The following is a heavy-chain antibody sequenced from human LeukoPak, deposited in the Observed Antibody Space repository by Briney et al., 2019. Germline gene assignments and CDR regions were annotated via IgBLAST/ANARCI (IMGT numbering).Heavy chain of an antibody. CDR1: GFTFSSYA. CDR2: ISGSSNST. D-gene: IGHD3-9*01. J-gene: IGHJ4*02. CDR3: AKMDGYFDWLKLPFDY. Sequence: GGSLRLSCAASGFTFSSYAMSWVRQAPGKGLEWVSAISGSSNSTYYADPVKGRFTISRDNSKNTLYLQMNSLRGEDTAVFYCAKMDGYFDWLKLPFDYWGQGTLVTVSS. V-gene: IGHV3-23*01.